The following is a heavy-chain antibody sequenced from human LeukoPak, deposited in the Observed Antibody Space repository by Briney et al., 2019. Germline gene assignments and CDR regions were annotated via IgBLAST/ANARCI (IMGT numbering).Heavy chain of an antibody. CDR1: GFTFSNYN. D-gene: IGHD3-10*01. Sequence: GGSLRLSCAASGFTFSNYNMNWVRQPPGKGLQWISYISSSSNIIYYADSVKGRFTISRDNAKNSLFLQMNSLRAEDTAVYYCARDFAREFTIDYWGQGTLVTVSS. V-gene: IGHV3-48*01. J-gene: IGHJ4*02. CDR2: ISSSSNII. CDR3: ARDFAREFTIDY.